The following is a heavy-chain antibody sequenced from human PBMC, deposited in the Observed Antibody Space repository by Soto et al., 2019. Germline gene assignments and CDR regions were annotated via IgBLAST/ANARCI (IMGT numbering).Heavy chain of an antibody. V-gene: IGHV3-7*01. CDR2: IKQDGSET. CDR1: GFKFGSYW. J-gene: IGHJ4*02. D-gene: IGHD6-19*01. Sequence: GGFLSLSYGASGFKFGSYWVSWVRQDPGKGLEWVANIKQDGSETSYVDSVKGRFTISRDNAKNSLYLQMDSLRAEDTAVYYCARVDDSAWYTRDYWGQGTLVTVSS. CDR3: ARVDDSAWYTRDY.